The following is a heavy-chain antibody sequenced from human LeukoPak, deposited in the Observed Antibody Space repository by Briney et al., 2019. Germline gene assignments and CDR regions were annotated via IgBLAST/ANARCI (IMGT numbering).Heavy chain of an antibody. J-gene: IGHJ4*02. D-gene: IGHD4-23*01. CDR1: GFTFSSYR. V-gene: IGHV3-21*01. CDR3: ARDISYGGTASY. Sequence: GGSLRLSCAASGFTFSSYRMSWVRQAPGKGLEWVSSISSSSSYIYYADSMKGRFIISRDNAKNSLYLQMNSLRAEDTAAYYCARDISYGGTASYWGQGTLVTVSS. CDR2: ISSSSSYI.